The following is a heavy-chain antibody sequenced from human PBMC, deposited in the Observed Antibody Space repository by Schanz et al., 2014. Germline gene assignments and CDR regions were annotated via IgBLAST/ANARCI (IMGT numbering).Heavy chain of an antibody. J-gene: IGHJ4*02. CDR3: ARVYAGFDC. V-gene: IGHV3-21*01. D-gene: IGHD3-16*01. CDR2: ISSSSSYI. CDR1: GFTFSSYG. Sequence: EVQLVESGGGLVKPGGSLRLSCAASGFTFSSYGMNWVRQAPGKGLEWVSYISSSSSYIYYADSMKGRFTISRDNAKNSLDLQMNSLRAEDTAVYYCARVYAGFDCWGQGTLVTVSS.